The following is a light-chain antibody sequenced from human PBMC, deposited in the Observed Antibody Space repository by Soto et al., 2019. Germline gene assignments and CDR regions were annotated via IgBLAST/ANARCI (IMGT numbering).Light chain of an antibody. CDR2: VNT. CDR1: SSNIGAIYG. J-gene: IGLJ1*01. Sequence: QSVLTQPPSVSGAPGQRVTISCTGSSSNIGAIYGVHWYQQLPGTAPKLLIYVNTNRPSGVPDRFSASKSGTSASLAITGLQAEDEADYYCQSYDDSLSAFVFVTGTKLTVL. V-gene: IGLV1-40*01. CDR3: QSYDDSLSAFV.